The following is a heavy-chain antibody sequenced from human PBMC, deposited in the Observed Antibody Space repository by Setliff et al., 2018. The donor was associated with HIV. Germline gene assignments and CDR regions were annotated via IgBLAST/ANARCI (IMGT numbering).Heavy chain of an antibody. Sequence: LRLSCEASGFTVRSNYMSWVRQAPGKGLEWVSVIYSGGSTYYADSVKGRFTISRDNSKNTLYLQMNSLRAEDTAVYYCARVSDSSGYYYEGYFDYRGQGTLVTVSS. CDR3: ARVSDSSGYYYEGYFDY. D-gene: IGHD3-22*01. J-gene: IGHJ4*02. V-gene: IGHV3-66*01. CDR1: GFTVRSNY. CDR2: IYSGGST.